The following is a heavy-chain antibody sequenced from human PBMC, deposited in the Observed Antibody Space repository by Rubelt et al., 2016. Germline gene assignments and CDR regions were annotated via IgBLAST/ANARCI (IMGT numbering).Heavy chain of an antibody. J-gene: IGHJ3*02. CDR3: ARDLVGVVITTHDAFDI. V-gene: IGHV1-69*06. Sequence: QVQLVQSGAEVKKPGSSVKVSCKASGGTFSRYAISWVRQAPGQGLEWMGGIIPIFGTANYAQKFQGRVTITADKSTSTAYMELSSLRSEDTAVYYCARDLVGVVITTHDAFDIWGQGTMVTVSS. CDR2: IIPIFGTA. D-gene: IGHD3-22*01. CDR1: GGTFSRYA.